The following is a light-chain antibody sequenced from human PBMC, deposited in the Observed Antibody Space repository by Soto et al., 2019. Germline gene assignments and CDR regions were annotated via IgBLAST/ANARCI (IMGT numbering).Light chain of an antibody. J-gene: IGKJ3*01. CDR3: QQYTSSPFT. CDR2: DAS. V-gene: IGKV3-20*01. Sequence: EIVLTQSPCTLSLSPLERATLSGRASQSVGSNYLAWYQQKPGQAPRLLIYDASSRATGIPDRFSGSGSGTDFTLTISRLEPEDFAVYYCQQYTSSPFTFGPGTKVDIK. CDR1: QSVGSNY.